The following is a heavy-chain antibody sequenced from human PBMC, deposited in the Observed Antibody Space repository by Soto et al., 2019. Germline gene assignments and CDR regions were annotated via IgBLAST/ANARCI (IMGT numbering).Heavy chain of an antibody. CDR1: SGPDRSHN. Sequence: QVQLQQSGPRLVKPSETLSLTCTVSSGPDRSHNWGWIRQPPGRGLEWIGYVYYTGDTAYNPSLRGRVTIPADTSTSDISVTLNSVTAADTAVYYCVRQGIDYLHGLVDVWGQGTTVSVSS. CDR3: VRQGIDYLHGLVDV. V-gene: IGHV4-59*08. D-gene: IGHD4-17*01. CDR2: VYYTGDT. J-gene: IGHJ6*02.